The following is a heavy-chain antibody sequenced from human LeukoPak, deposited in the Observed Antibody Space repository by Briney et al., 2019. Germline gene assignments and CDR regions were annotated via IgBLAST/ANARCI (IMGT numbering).Heavy chain of an antibody. V-gene: IGHV3-11*01. Sequence: TGGSLRLSCAASGFTFSDYYMSWIRQAPGKGLEWVSYISSSGSTIYYADSVKGRFTISRDNAKNSLYLQMNSLRAEDTAVYYCARDGILWFGELLFYYGMDVWGQGTTVTVSS. CDR1: GFTFSDYY. CDR3: ARDGILWFGELLFYYGMDV. D-gene: IGHD3-10*01. J-gene: IGHJ6*02. CDR2: ISSSGSTI.